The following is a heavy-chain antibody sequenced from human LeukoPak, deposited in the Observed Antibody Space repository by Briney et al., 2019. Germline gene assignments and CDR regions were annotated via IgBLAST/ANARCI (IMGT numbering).Heavy chain of an antibody. V-gene: IGHV5-10-1*01. J-gene: IGHJ5*02. Sequence: GESLRISCRGSGYSFTNYWISWVRQMPGKGLERMGTIDPSDSYTNYSPSFQGHVTISADKSISTAYLQWSSLKASDTAMYYCARGGKSAYGWFDPWGQGALVTVSS. CDR2: IDPSDSYT. CDR3: ARGGKSAYGWFDP. D-gene: IGHD5-12*01. CDR1: GYSFTNYW.